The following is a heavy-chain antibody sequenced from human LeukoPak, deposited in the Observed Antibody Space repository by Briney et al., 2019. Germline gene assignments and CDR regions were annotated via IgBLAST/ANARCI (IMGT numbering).Heavy chain of an antibody. V-gene: IGHV3-20*04. CDR2: INWNGGST. D-gene: IGHD2-15*01. Sequence: SGGPLRLSCAASGFTFDDYGMSWVRQAPGKGLEWVSGINWNGGSTGYADSVKGRFTISRDNAKNSLYLQMNSLRAEDTALYYCARDSLGYCSGGSCPLGYWGQGTLVTVSS. CDR3: ARDSLGYCSGGSCPLGY. J-gene: IGHJ4*02. CDR1: GFTFDDYG.